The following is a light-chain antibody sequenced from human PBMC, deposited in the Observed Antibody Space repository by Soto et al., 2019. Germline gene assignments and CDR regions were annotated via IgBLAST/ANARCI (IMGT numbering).Light chain of an antibody. Sequence: DIQMTQSPSSLSASVGDRVTITCRASQNINGYLNWYQQKPGKAPKLLIYAASSLQSGVPSRFSGSGSGTHFTLTISSLQPEDFATYYCQQSYSTPRTFGQGTKVEIK. CDR3: QQSYSTPRT. CDR1: QNINGY. V-gene: IGKV1-39*01. J-gene: IGKJ1*01. CDR2: AAS.